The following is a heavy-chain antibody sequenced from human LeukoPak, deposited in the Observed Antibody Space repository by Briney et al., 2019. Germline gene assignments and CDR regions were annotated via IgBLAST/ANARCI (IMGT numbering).Heavy chain of an antibody. D-gene: IGHD2-15*01. V-gene: IGHV4-34*01. CDR2: INHSGST. CDR3: ARGLSAIVY. CDR1: GGSFSGYY. J-gene: IGHJ4*02. Sequence: RPSETLSLTCAVYGGSFSGYYWSWIRQPPGKGLEWIGEINHSGSTNYNPSLKSRVTIPVDTSKNQFSLKLGSVTAADTAVYYCARGLSAIVYWGQGTLVTVSS.